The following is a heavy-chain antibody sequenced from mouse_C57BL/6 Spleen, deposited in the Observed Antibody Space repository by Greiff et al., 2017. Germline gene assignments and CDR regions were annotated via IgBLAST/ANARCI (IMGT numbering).Heavy chain of an antibody. V-gene: IGHV5-4*01. CDR3: AREEDGNCVSAWFAY. Sequence: EVNVVESGGGLVKPGGSLKLSCAASGFTFSSSAMSWVRQTPEKRLEWVATISAGSSYTYYTDNVKGRFTISRDIAKNNLYLQMSHLKSEDTAMYYCAREEDGNCVSAWFAYWGQGTLVTVSA. J-gene: IGHJ3*01. D-gene: IGHD2-1*01. CDR1: GFTFSSSA. CDR2: ISAGSSYT.